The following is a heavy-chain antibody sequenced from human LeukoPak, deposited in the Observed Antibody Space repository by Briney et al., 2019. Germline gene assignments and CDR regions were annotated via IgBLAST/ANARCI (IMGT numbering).Heavy chain of an antibody. CDR3: AGGQGGYSYKDAFDI. V-gene: IGHV1-8*03. D-gene: IGHD5-18*01. Sequence: ASVKVSCKASGYTFTSYDINWVRQATGQGLEWMGWMNPNSGNTGYAQKFQGRVTITRNTSISTAYMELSSLRSEDTAVYYCAGGQGGYSYKDAFDIWGQGTMVTVSS. CDR1: GYTFTSYD. CDR2: MNPNSGNT. J-gene: IGHJ3*02.